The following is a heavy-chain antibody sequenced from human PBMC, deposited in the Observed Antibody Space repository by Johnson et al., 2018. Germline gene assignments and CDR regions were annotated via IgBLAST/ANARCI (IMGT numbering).Heavy chain of an antibody. Sequence: VQLVQSGGGLVQPGGTLRLSCTASGFTFSTYSMNWVRQAPGKGLAWVSYISSSRRIIYYAVSVKGRLTIPRNNDKNSLYLQMNSLRDEDTAVYYLAGLWAYCGGDCLDAFDIWGQGTMVTVSS. CDR3: AGLWAYCGGDCLDAFDI. CDR2: ISSSRRII. CDR1: GFTFSTYS. V-gene: IGHV3-48*02. J-gene: IGHJ3*02. D-gene: IGHD2-21*02.